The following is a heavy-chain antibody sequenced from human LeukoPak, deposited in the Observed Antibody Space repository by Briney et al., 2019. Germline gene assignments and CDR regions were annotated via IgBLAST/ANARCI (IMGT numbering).Heavy chain of an antibody. CDR1: GFNFSSYW. CDR3: ARDRRGPFDY. V-gene: IGHV3-7*03. D-gene: IGHD3-10*01. Sequence: GGSLRLSRAASGFNFSSYWMSWVRQAPGKGLEWVANIKQDGSETYYVDSVRGRFTISRDNAKNSLYLQMNSLRAEDTAVYYCARDRRGPFDYWGQGTLVTVSS. J-gene: IGHJ4*02. CDR2: IKQDGSET.